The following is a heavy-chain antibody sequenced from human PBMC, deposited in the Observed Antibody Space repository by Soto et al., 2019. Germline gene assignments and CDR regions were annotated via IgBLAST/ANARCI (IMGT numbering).Heavy chain of an antibody. D-gene: IGHD3-10*01. CDR2: ISYDGSNK. Sequence: QVQLVESGGGVVQPGRSLRLSCAASGFTFSSYAMHWVRQAPGKGLEWVAVISYDGSNKYYADSVKGRFTISRDNSKNTRYLQMSSLRSEDTAVYYCASPQPKYGSGSYYNRPYSYYYGMDVWGQGTTVTVSS. CDR1: GFTFSSYA. V-gene: IGHV3-30-3*01. J-gene: IGHJ6*02. CDR3: ASPQPKYGSGSYYNRPYSYYYGMDV.